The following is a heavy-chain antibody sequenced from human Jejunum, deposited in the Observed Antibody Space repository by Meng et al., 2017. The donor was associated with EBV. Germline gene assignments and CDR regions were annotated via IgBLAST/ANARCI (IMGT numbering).Heavy chain of an antibody. CDR1: GYTFTGYF. CDR3: ARDYSDSSRQGY. CDR2: INPNSGGT. V-gene: IGHV1-2*06. D-gene: IGHD3-22*01. Sequence: VELVTSGAEVKQPGASVGVSCKASGYTFTGYFIHWVRQAPGQGLEWMGRINPNSGGTSYTQKFQGGVTMTRDTSITTAYMELSRLGSDDTAVYYCARDYSDSSRQGYWGQGTLVTVSS. J-gene: IGHJ4*02.